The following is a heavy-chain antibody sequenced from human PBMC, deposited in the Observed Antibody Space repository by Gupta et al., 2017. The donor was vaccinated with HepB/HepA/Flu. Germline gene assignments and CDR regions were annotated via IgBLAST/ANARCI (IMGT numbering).Heavy chain of an antibody. CDR1: GGPISRGGYY. V-gene: IGHV4-31*03. Sequence: QVQLQESGPGLVKPSQTLSLTCTFSGGPISRGGYYWSWIRQHPGQGLEWIGYIYYSGSTYYNPSLKSRVTISVDTSKNQFSLKLSSVTAADTAVYYCARGYCSSTSCYPPTWFDPWGQGTLVTVSS. J-gene: IGHJ5*02. D-gene: IGHD2-2*01. CDR2: IYYSGST. CDR3: ARGYCSSTSCYPPTWFDP.